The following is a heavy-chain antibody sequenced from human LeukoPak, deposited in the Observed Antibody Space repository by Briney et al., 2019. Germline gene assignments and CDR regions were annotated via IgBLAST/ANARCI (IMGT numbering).Heavy chain of an antibody. V-gene: IGHV3-30*04. Sequence: GGSLRLSCAASGFTFSSYAMHWVRQAPGKGLEWVAVISYDGSNKYYADSVKGRFTISRDNSKNTLYLQMNSLRAEDTAVYYCARDLAPGGFDYWGQGTLVTVSS. CDR1: GFTFSSYA. J-gene: IGHJ4*02. D-gene: IGHD3-10*01. CDR3: ARDLAPGGFDY. CDR2: ISYDGSNK.